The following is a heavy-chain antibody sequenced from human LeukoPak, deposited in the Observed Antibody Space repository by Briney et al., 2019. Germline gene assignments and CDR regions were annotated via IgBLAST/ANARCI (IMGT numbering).Heavy chain of an antibody. CDR2: FDPEDGET. D-gene: IGHD3-22*01. CDR1: GYTLTELS. Sequence: ASVEVSCKVSGYTLTELSMHWVRQAPGKGLEWMGGFDPEDGETIYAQKFQGRVTMTEDTSTDTAYMELSSLRSEDTAVYYCATGLGLFYYDSSGYDNAFDIWGQGTMVTVSS. CDR3: ATGLGLFYYDSSGYDNAFDI. V-gene: IGHV1-24*01. J-gene: IGHJ3*02.